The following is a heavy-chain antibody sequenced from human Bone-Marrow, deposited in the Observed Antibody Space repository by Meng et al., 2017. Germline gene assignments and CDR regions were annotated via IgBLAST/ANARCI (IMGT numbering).Heavy chain of an antibody. Sequence: GESLKISCAASGFTFSSYGMHWVRQAPGKGLEWVAVIWYDGSNKYYADSVKGRFTISRDNSKNTLYLQMNSLRAEDTAVYYCAKRAEGHIVVVTAINYYYYGMDVWGQGTTVTVSS. CDR1: GFTFSSYG. D-gene: IGHD2-21*02. CDR2: IWYDGSNK. CDR3: AKRAEGHIVVVTAINYYYYGMDV. J-gene: IGHJ6*02. V-gene: IGHV3-33*06.